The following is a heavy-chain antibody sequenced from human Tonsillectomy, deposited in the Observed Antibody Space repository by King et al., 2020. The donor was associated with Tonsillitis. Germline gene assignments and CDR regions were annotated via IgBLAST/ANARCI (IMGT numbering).Heavy chain of an antibody. J-gene: IGHJ4*02. CDR1: GFTFSSHN. V-gene: IGHV3-48*01. CDR2: ISSSSSTI. Sequence: VQLVESGGGLVQPGGSLRLSCAASGFTFSSHNMNWVRQAPGKGLEWVSYISSSSSTIYYAESVKGRFTMSRDNAKNSLYLQMNSLRAEDTAVYYCARDLFPIFGVVCPYDNWGQGTLVTVSS. CDR3: ARDLFPIFGVVCPYDN. D-gene: IGHD3-3*01.